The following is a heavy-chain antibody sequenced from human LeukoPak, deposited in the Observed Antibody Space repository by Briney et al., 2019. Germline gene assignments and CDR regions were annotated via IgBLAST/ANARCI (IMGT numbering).Heavy chain of an antibody. CDR2: INQDGSEE. Sequence: QAGGSLRLSCAASGFTFSRFWMSWVRQAPGKGLEWVANINQDGSEEYYVDSVKGRFTVSRDNAKNSVYLQMNSLRAEDTAVYYCARDATRGGDFDYWGQGTLVTVSS. V-gene: IGHV3-7*01. CDR3: ARDATRGGDFDY. J-gene: IGHJ4*02. D-gene: IGHD2-21*01. CDR1: GFTFSRFW.